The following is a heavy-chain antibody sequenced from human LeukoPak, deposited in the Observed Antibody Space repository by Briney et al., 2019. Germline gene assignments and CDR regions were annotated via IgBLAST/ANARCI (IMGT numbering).Heavy chain of an antibody. CDR1: GGSISSGYYY. Sequence: SETLSLTCTVSGGSISSGYYYWGWVRQPPGKGREWLGSIYYTGRTYYNPSLKSRVTIYEDTSKNQFSLRLSSVTAADTAVYYCASRSTMDVWGLGTPVTVSS. CDR3: ASRSTMDV. J-gene: IGHJ6*02. V-gene: IGHV4-39*01. CDR2: IYYTGRT.